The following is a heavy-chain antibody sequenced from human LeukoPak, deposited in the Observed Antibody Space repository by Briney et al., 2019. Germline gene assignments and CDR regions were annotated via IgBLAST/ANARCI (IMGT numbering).Heavy chain of an antibody. CDR1: GFTFSSYA. CDR3: ARRLSALDY. J-gene: IGHJ4*02. V-gene: IGHV3-30-3*01. CDR2: ISYDGSNK. Sequence: GGSLRLSCAASGFTFSSYAMHWVRQAPGKGLEWVAVISYDGSNKYYADSVKGRFTISRDNSNNTLYLQMSSLRAEDTAVYYCARRLSALDYWGQGTLVTVSS.